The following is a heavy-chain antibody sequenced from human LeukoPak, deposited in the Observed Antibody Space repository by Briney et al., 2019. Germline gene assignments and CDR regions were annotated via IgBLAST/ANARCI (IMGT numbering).Heavy chain of an antibody. J-gene: IGHJ3*02. CDR3: ARVRTLGYCSSTSCQNAFDI. CDR1: GFTFSSYT. Sequence: NSGGSLRLSCAASGFTFSSYTINWVRQAPGKGLEWVSSISSSGSYIYYADSVKGRFTISRDNAKNSLYLQMNSLRAEDTAVYYCARVRTLGYCSSTSCQNAFDIWGQGTMVTVSS. D-gene: IGHD2-2*01. CDR2: ISSSGSYI. V-gene: IGHV3-21*01.